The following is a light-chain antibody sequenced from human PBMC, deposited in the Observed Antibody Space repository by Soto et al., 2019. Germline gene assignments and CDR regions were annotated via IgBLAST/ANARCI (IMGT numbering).Light chain of an antibody. Sequence: DIQMTQSPSSLSASVGDRVTITCRASQGISTYLTWYQQRPGKAPKLLIYAASSLQSGVPSRFSGSGSGTGFTLTISSLQPEDFATYYCQQSFSTPTFGRGTKVDIK. CDR3: QQSFSTPT. CDR2: AAS. CDR1: QGISTY. J-gene: IGKJ4*01. V-gene: IGKV1-39*01.